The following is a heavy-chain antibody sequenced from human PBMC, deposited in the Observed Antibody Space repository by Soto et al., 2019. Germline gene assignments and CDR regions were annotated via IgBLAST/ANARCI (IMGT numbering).Heavy chain of an antibody. D-gene: IGHD6-13*01. J-gene: IGHJ4*02. CDR3: ARDLLTSCIADY. V-gene: IGHV3-33*01. CDR1: GFTFSSYG. CDR2: IWYDGSNK. Sequence: GGSLRLSCAASGFTFSSYGMHWVRQAPGKVLEWVAVIWYDGSNKYYADSVKGRFTISRDNSKNTLYLQMNSLRAEDTAVYYCARDLLTSCIADYWGQGTLVTVSS.